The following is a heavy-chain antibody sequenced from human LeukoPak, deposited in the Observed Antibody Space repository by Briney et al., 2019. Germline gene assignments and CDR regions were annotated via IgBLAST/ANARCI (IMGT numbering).Heavy chain of an antibody. V-gene: IGHV6-1*01. CDR3: AGTYSSSWYGVDY. CDR1: GDSVSSNSAA. D-gene: IGHD6-13*01. CDR2: TYYRSKWYN. Sequence: SQTLSLTCALSGDSVSSNSAAWNWIRQSPSRGLEWLVRTYYRSKWYNDYAVSVKSRITINPDTSKHQFSLQLNSVTPEDTAVYYCAGTYSSSWYGVDYWGQGTLVTVSS. J-gene: IGHJ4*02.